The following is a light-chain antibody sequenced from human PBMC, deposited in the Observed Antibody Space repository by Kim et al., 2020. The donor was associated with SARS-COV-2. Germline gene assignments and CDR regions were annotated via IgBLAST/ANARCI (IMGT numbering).Light chain of an antibody. CDR1: ENIDTW. J-gene: IGKJ2*01. Sequence: SASVGDRVTITCRASENIDTWLAWYQQKPGRAPSLLIYLASTLESGVPSSFSGTGSGTEFSLSITSLQPDDFATYYCQHYSRFPYTFGQGTKLEI. CDR2: LAS. V-gene: IGKV1-5*03. CDR3: QHYSRFPYT.